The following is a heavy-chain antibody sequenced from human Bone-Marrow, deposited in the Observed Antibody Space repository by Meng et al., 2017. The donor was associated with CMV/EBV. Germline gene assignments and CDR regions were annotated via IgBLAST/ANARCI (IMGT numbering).Heavy chain of an antibody. Sequence: SETLSLTCTVSGGSISSYYWSWIRQPPGKGLEWIGYIYYSGSTNYNPSLKSRVTISVDTSKNQFSLKLSSVTAADTAVYYCARDDPWELLWDYWGQGTLVTFSS. D-gene: IGHD1-26*01. CDR2: IYYSGST. J-gene: IGHJ4*02. V-gene: IGHV4-59*01. CDR1: GGSISSYY. CDR3: ARDDPWELLWDY.